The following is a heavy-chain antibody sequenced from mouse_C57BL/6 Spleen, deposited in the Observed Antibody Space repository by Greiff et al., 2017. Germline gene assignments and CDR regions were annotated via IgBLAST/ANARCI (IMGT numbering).Heavy chain of an antibody. V-gene: IGHV1-15*01. Sequence: QVQLQQSGAELVRPGASVTLSCKASGYTFTDYEMHWVKQTPVHGLEWIGAIDPETGGTAHNQKFKGKAILTADKSSSTAYMELRSLTSEDSAVYYCAKWDYCGSLDYWGQGTTLTVSS. CDR1: GYTFTDYE. J-gene: IGHJ2*01. CDR3: AKWDYCGSLDY. CDR2: IDPETGGT. D-gene: IGHD1-1*01.